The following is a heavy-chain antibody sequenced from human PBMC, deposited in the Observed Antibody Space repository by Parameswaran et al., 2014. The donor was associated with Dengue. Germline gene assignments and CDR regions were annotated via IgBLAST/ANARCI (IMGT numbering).Heavy chain of an antibody. CDR3: ARSDCTNGVCYPAVRLYYYYDMDV. D-gene: IGHD2-8*01. Sequence: SWVRQAPGQGLEWMGGIIPLFGTANYAQKFQGRVTITADESTSTAYMELSSLRSEDTAVYYCARSDCTNGVCYPAVRLYYYYDMDVWGQGTTVTVSS. CDR2: IIPLFGTA. V-gene: IGHV1-69*01. J-gene: IGHJ6*02.